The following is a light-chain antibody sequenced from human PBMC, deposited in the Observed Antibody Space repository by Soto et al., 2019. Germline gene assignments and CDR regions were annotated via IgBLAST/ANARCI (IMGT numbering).Light chain of an antibody. CDR1: SSDVGGYNY. CDR3: SSYTSIDTWV. J-gene: IGLJ1*01. V-gene: IGLV2-14*01. CDR2: DVS. Sequence: QSLLTQPASVSGSPGQSITISGTGASSDVGGYNYVSWYQQHPGKAPKVLISDVSNRPSGISNRFSGSKSGNTASLTISGLQAEAEADYYCSSYTSIDTWVFGTGTKVTVL.